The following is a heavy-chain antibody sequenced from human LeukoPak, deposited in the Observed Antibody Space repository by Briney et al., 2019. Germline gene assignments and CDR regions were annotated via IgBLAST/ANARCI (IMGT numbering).Heavy chain of an antibody. D-gene: IGHD3-10*01. Sequence: ASVKVSCKASGYTFTSYAMNWVRQAPGQGLEWMGWINTNTGNPTYAQGFTGRFVFSLDTSVSTAYLQISSLKAEDTAVYYCARGGVTMVRGVLGPLDYWGQGTLVTVSS. J-gene: IGHJ4*02. CDR2: INTNTGNP. CDR3: ARGGVTMVRGVLGPLDY. CDR1: GYTFTSYA. V-gene: IGHV7-4-1*02.